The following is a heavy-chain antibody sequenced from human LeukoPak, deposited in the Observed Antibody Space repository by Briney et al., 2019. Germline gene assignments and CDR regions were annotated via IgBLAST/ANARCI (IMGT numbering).Heavy chain of an antibody. Sequence: SETLSLTCTVSDDSISTTSYYWGWIRQPPGKGLEWIGSIYSNGSTYYNPSLKSRVTISVDTSKNQFSLKLSSVTAADTAVFYCARHASNSGVDWGQGTVVTVSS. J-gene: IGHJ4*02. D-gene: IGHD4-23*01. CDR3: ARHASNSGVD. V-gene: IGHV4-39*01. CDR2: IYSNGST. CDR1: DDSISTTSYY.